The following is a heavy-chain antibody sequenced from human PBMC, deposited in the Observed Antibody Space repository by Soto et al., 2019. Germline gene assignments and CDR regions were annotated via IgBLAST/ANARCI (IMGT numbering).Heavy chain of an antibody. D-gene: IGHD3-10*01. CDR3: ARGSTLVRGAPSWFDP. J-gene: IGHJ5*02. CDR1: GGTFSRST. V-gene: IGHV1-69*02. CDR2: IIPIAAIA. Sequence: QVQLVQSGAEVKKPGSSVKVSCKASGGTFSRSTINWVRQAPGQGLEWVGWIIPIAAIANYTQKFQGRVTITVEKSSTTAYKELSSLRSDDPAVYYCARGSTLVRGAPSWFDPWGQGTLVTVSS.